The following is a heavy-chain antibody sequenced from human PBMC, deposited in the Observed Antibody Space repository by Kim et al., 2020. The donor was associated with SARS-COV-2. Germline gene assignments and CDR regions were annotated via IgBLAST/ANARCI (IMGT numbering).Heavy chain of an antibody. CDR3: ARVSGYDILTGYSQYYF. Sequence: SETLSLTCTVSGYSISSGYYWGWIRQPPGKGLEWIGSIYHSGSTYYNPSLKSRVTISVDTSKNQFSLKLSSVTAADTAVYYCARVSGYDILTGYSQYYF. CDR1: GYSISSGYY. J-gene: IGHJ4*01. D-gene: IGHD3-9*01. V-gene: IGHV4-38-2*02. CDR2: IYHSGST.